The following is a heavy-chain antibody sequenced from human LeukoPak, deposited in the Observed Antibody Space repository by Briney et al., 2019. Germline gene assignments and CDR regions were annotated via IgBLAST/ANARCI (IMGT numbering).Heavy chain of an antibody. D-gene: IGHD3-9*01. J-gene: IGHJ4*02. Sequence: PTGGSLRLSCAASGFTFSSYEMNWVRQAPGKGLEWVSYISSSGSTIYYADSVKGRFTISRDNAKNSLYLQMNSLRGEDTAVYYCATGSRGYYDILTGDYWGQGTLVTVSS. CDR2: ISSSGSTI. CDR3: ATGSRGYYDILTGDY. V-gene: IGHV3-48*03. CDR1: GFTFSSYE.